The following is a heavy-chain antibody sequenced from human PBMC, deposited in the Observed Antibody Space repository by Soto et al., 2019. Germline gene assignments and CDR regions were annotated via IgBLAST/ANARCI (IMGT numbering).Heavy chain of an antibody. CDR2: IIPIFGTA. CDR1: GGTFSSYA. D-gene: IGHD5-12*01. J-gene: IGHJ5*02. CDR3: ARCADGYNYWFDP. V-gene: IGHV1-69*13. Sequence: SVKVSCKASGGTFSSYAISRVRQAPGQGLEWMGGIIPIFGTANYAQKFQGRVTITADESTSTAYMELSSLRSEDTAVYYCARCADGYNYWFDPWGQGTLVTVSS.